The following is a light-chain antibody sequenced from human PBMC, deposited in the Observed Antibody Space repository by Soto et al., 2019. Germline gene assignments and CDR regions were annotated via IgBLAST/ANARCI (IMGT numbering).Light chain of an antibody. V-gene: IGKV3-15*01. CDR2: GAS. J-gene: IGKJ2*01. Sequence: EIVMTQTPATLSVSPGERATLSCRASQSVSINLAWYQQKPGQAPSLPTYGASTRATGIPARFSGSGSGTEFTLTISSLQSEDFAVYYCQQYDNWPPYTFGQGTKLEIK. CDR1: QSVSIN. CDR3: QQYDNWPPYT.